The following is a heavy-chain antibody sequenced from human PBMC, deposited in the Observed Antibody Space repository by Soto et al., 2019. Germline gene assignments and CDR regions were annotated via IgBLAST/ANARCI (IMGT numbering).Heavy chain of an antibody. CDR1: GVSMSGHY. CDR2: VYYNETT. V-gene: IGHV4-59*11. D-gene: IGHD2-8*01. Sequence: PSETLSLTCTVSGVSMSGHYWSWIRQAPGKGLEWLGYVYYNETTNFNPSLRSRVSISVDTSRKQFYLNLTTVTPADTAMYYCATMEVDCSSGVCRSARALDSWGQGTLVTVSS. J-gene: IGHJ4*02. CDR3: ATMEVDCSSGVCRSARALDS.